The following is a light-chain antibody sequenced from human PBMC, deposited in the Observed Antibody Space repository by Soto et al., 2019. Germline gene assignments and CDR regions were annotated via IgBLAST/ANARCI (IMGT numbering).Light chain of an antibody. Sequence: EIVLTQSPATLSLPPGERATLSCRASQSVSSYLAWYQQKPGQAPSLLIYDASNRATGIPARFSGSGSGTDFTLTISRLEPEDFAVYYCQQRSNWPRTFGQGTKVDIK. CDR3: QQRSNWPRT. J-gene: IGKJ2*01. CDR1: QSVSSY. V-gene: IGKV3-11*01. CDR2: DAS.